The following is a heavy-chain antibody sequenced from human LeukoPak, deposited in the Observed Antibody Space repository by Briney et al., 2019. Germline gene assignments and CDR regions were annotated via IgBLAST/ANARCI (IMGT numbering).Heavy chain of an antibody. CDR2: IYSGGDT. V-gene: IGHV3-66*04. Sequence: GGSLRLSCAASGFIVSNNYMNWVRQAPGKGLEWVSIIYSGGDTYYADSVEGRFTISRDNSKNTLYLQMNSLRAEDTAVYFCARHTPPDYWGQGTLVTVSS. J-gene: IGHJ4*02. CDR3: ARHTPPDY. CDR1: GFIVSNNY.